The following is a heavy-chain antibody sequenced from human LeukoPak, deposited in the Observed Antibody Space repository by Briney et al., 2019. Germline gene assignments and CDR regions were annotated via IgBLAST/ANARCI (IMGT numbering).Heavy chain of an antibody. D-gene: IGHD5-18*01. CDR1: GFTFSGCA. CDR3: AKYLGKYSYGYSGLDY. J-gene: IGHJ4*02. V-gene: IGHV3-23*01. Sequence: GGSLRLSCAASGFTFSGCAMTWVRQAPGKGLEWVSSLSGSGASTFYADSVKGRFTISRDNSKNTLSLQMSSLRAEDTAVYFCAKYLGKYSYGYSGLDYWGQGTLVTVSS. CDR2: LSGSGAST.